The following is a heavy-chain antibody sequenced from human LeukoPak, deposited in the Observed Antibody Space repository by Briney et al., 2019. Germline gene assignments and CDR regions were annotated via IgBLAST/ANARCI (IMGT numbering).Heavy chain of an antibody. CDR2: IHDSGST. Sequence: SETLSLTCAVSGGSISTRYYYWGWIRQPPGKGLEWIGTIHDSGSTYYSPSLKSQVTISVDTSNNQFSLKLSSVTAGDTAVYYCASLYFYGSGSFPNYWGQGILVTFST. CDR3: ASLYFYGSGSFPNY. CDR1: GGSISTRYYY. J-gene: IGHJ4*02. D-gene: IGHD3-10*01. V-gene: IGHV4-39*01.